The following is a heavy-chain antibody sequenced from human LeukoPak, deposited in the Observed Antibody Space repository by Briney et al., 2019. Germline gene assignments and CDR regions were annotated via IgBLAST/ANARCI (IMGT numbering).Heavy chain of an antibody. CDR2: ISAYNGNT. CDR3: ARERPSSSRSYYYYMDV. D-gene: IGHD6-13*01. CDR1: GYTFTSYG. V-gene: IGHV1-18*01. J-gene: IGHJ6*03. Sequence: ASVKVSCKASGYTFTSYGISWVRQAPGQGLEWMGWISAYNGNTNYAQKLQGRVTMTTDTSTSTAYMELRSLRSDDTAVYYCARERPSSSRSYYYYMDVWGKGTTVTVSS.